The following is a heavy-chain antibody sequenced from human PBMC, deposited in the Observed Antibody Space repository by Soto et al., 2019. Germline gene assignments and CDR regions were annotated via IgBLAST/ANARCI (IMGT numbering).Heavy chain of an antibody. Sequence: QVQLQQWGAGLLKPSETLSLTCAVYGGFVSSGSYYWSWIRQPPGKGLEWIGEMSHSGGTHFNPSLKSRVTISVDTSKNQFSRRRSSVTAADTALYYCARVERGTVTTVVDAFDIWGPGTMVTVSS. J-gene: IGHJ3*02. CDR3: ARVERGTVTTVVDAFDI. D-gene: IGHD1-1*01. CDR2: MSHSGGT. CDR1: GGFVSSGSYY. V-gene: IGHV4-34*01.